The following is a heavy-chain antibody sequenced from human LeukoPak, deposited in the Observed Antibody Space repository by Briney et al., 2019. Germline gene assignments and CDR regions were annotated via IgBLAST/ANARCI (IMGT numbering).Heavy chain of an antibody. D-gene: IGHD5-18*01. CDR1: GGTFSSYA. J-gene: IGHJ4*02. V-gene: IGHV1-69*13. CDR2: IIPIFGTA. CDR3: ARASRYGYVVDY. Sequence: ASVKVSCKASGGTFSSYAISCVRQAPGQGLEWMGGIIPIFGTANYAQKFQGRVTITADESTSTAYMELSSLRSEDTAVYYCARASRYGYVVDYWGQGSLVTVSS.